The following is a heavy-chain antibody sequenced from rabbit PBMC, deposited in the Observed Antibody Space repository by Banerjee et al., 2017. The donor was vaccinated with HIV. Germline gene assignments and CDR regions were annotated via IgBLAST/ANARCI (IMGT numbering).Heavy chain of an antibody. Sequence: QSLEESGGDLVKPGASLTLTCTASGFSFSSYYYMCWVRQAPGKGLEWIACIDAGNSDSTYYASWAKGRFTISKTSSTTVTLQMTSLTAADTATYFCARDANLWGPGTLVTVS. V-gene: IGHV1S40*01. CDR3: ARDANL. CDR1: GFSFSSYYY. J-gene: IGHJ4*01. CDR2: IDAGNSDST.